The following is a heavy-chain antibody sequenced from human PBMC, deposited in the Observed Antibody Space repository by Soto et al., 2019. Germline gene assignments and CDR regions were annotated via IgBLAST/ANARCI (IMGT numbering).Heavy chain of an antibody. Sequence: GGSLRFSCAASGFTFSSYGMHWVRQAPGKGLEWVAVIWYDGSNKYYADSVKGRFIISRDNSKNTLYLQMNSLRAEDTAVYYCARELGYCSSTSCYKGYYGMDVWGPGTTVTVSS. J-gene: IGHJ6*02. V-gene: IGHV3-33*01. CDR1: GFTFSSYG. CDR2: IWYDGSNK. CDR3: ARELGYCSSTSCYKGYYGMDV. D-gene: IGHD2-2*02.